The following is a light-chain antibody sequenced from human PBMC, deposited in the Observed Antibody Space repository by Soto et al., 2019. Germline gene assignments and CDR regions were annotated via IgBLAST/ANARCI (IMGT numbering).Light chain of an antibody. CDR2: EVS. Sequence: QSVLTQPPSVSGSPGQSVTISCTGTSSDVGSYNRVSWYQQPPGTGPKLMIYEVSHRPSGVPDRFSGSKSGNTASLTISGPQAEDEADYYCSLYTSSSTYVFGTGTKVTVL. CDR1: SSDVGSYNR. CDR3: SLYTSSSTYV. J-gene: IGLJ1*01. V-gene: IGLV2-18*01.